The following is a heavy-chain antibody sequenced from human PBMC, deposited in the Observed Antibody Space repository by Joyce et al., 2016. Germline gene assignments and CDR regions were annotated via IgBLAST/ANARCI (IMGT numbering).Heavy chain of an antibody. D-gene: IGHD6-19*01. Sequence: QVQLQQWGAGLLKPSETLSLTCAVYGESFSDYYWSWIRQPPGKGLEWIGEIARTGNTNYNPSLKSRVAISVDTSKNYFSLKLNSVTAADTAVYYCARGRSSGRPFDAFNIWGQGTIVTVSS. V-gene: IGHV4-34*01. CDR1: GESFSDYY. CDR3: ARGRSSGRPFDAFNI. J-gene: IGHJ3*02. CDR2: IARTGNT.